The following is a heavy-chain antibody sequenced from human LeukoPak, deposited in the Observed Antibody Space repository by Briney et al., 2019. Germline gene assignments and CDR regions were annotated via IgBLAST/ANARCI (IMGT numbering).Heavy chain of an antibody. CDR1: GFTFTTYS. J-gene: IGHJ1*01. V-gene: IGHV3-21*01. D-gene: IGHD3-10*01. CDR3: ARAYGSGGYYNTREYFQH. CDR2: ISSSSFYM. Sequence: GGSLRLSCAASGFTFTTYSMDWVRQAPGKGLEWVSSISSSSFYMYYADSVKGRFTISRDNAKNSLYLQMNSLRAEDTAVYYCARAYGSGGYYNTREYFQHWGQGTLVTVSS.